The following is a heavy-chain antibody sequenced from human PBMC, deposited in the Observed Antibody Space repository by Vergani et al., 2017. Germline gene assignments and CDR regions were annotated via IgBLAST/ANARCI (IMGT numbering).Heavy chain of an antibody. D-gene: IGHD4-17*01. Sequence: EVQLVESGGGLVKPGGSLRLSCAASGFTFSNAWMSWVRQAPGKGLEWVGRIQSKTDGGTTDYAAPVKGRFTISRDDSKNTLYLQMNSLKTEDTAVYYCTTDLTVTTGSDAFDIWGQGTMVTVSS. CDR3: TTDLTVTTGSDAFDI. CDR2: IQSKTDGGTT. J-gene: IGHJ3*02. CDR1: GFTFSNAW. V-gene: IGHV3-15*01.